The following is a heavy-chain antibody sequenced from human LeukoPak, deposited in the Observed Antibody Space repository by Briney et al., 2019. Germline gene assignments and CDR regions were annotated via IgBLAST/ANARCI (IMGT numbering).Heavy chain of an antibody. D-gene: IGHD4-17*01. Sequence: GGSLRLSCAASGFTFSSYGMHWVRQAPGKGLEWVAVISYDGSNKYYADSVKGRFTISRDNSKNTLYLQMNSLRAGDTAVYYCAKDWGDGDRDGSLDYWGQGTLVTVSS. CDR3: AKDWGDGDRDGSLDY. J-gene: IGHJ4*02. CDR2: ISYDGSNK. V-gene: IGHV3-30*18. CDR1: GFTFSSYG.